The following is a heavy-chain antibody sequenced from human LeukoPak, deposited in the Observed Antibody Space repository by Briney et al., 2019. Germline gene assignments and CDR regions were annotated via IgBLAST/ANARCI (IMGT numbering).Heavy chain of an antibody. CDR3: ARLWLARRGTPWFDP. J-gene: IGHJ5*02. CDR2: SSTTSNTK. CDR1: GFTFSDSY. D-gene: IGHD6-19*01. Sequence: GGSLRLSCAASGFTFSDSYMTWIRQAPGKGLEWISYSSTTSNTKYYADSVKGRFTIARDNAKSTLYLQMSSLRVEDTGVYYCARLWLARRGTPWFDPWGQGTLVTVSS. V-gene: IGHV3-11*01.